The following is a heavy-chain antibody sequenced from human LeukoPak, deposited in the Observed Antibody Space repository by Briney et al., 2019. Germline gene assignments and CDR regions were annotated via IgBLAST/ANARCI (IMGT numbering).Heavy chain of an antibody. V-gene: IGHV3-11*01. CDR3: ARVGYYYDSSGYPPTRDDAFDI. CDR1: GLTVSTNY. J-gene: IGHJ3*02. D-gene: IGHD3-22*01. Sequence: GGSLRLSCAVSGLTVSTNYMTWVRQAPGKGLEWVSYISSSGSTIYYADSVKGRFTISRDNAKNSLYLQMNSLRAEDTAVYYCARVGYYYDSSGYPPTRDDAFDIWGQGTMVTVSS. CDR2: ISSSGSTI.